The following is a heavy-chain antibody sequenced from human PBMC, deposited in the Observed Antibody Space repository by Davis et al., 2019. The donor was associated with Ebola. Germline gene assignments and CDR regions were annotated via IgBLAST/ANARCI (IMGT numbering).Heavy chain of an antibody. Sequence: PGGSLRLSCAASGLILSGSSLHWVRQASGKGLEWVGRIRSKANSYATAYAASVKGRFTISRDDSKNTAYLQMNSLKTEDTAVYYCTSPYGVYEIWSQGTLVTVSS. J-gene: IGHJ4*02. V-gene: IGHV3-73*01. CDR1: GLILSGSS. CDR2: IRSKANSYAT. CDR3: TSPYGVYEI. D-gene: IGHD4-17*01.